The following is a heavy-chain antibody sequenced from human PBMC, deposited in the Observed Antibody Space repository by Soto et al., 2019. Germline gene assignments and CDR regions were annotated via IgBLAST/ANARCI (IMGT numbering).Heavy chain of an antibody. CDR1: GGTFSSYA. V-gene: IGHV1-69*01. CDR2: IIPIFGTA. CDR3: ARDRDYYDSSGYYSFDY. Sequence: QVQLVQSGAEVKKPGSSVKVSCTASGGTFSSYAISWVRQAPGQGLEWMGGIIPIFGTANYAQKFQGRVTITADASTSTAYMELSSLGAEDRAVYYCARDRDYYDSSGYYSFDYWGQGTLVTVSS. J-gene: IGHJ4*02. D-gene: IGHD3-22*01.